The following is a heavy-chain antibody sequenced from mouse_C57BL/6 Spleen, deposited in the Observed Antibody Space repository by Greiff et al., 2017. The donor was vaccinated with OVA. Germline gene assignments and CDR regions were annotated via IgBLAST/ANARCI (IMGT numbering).Heavy chain of an antibody. D-gene: IGHD1-1*01. Sequence: EVKLQESGGGLVQPGGSLKLSCAASGFTFSDYYMYWVRQTPEKRLEWVAYISNGGGSTYYPDTVKGRFTISRDNAKNTLYLQMSRLKSEDTAMYYCARYGSLYYAMDYWGQGTSVTVSS. J-gene: IGHJ4*01. V-gene: IGHV5-12*01. CDR2: ISNGGGST. CDR1: GFTFSDYY. CDR3: ARYGSLYYAMDY.